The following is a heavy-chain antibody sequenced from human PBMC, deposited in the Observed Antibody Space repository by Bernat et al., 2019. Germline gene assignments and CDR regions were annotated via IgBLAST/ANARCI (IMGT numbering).Heavy chain of an antibody. V-gene: IGHV3-23*04. D-gene: IGHD3-16*02. CDR3: AKFRSIVYYHHYMDV. CDR1: GFTFMSYS. Sequence: EVPLVDSWGGLVQPGGSLRLTGAASGFTFMSYSMTWVRQAPGKVLEWVSSMSGSGGSIYYADSVKARFTISRENSKTTLYLQMNSLRADDTAVYYCAKFRSIVYYHHYMDVWGKGTTVTFSS. CDR2: MSGSGGSI. J-gene: IGHJ6*03.